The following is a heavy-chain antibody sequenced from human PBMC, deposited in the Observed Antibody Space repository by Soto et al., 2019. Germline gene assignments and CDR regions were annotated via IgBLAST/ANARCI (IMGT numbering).Heavy chain of an antibody. D-gene: IGHD6-13*01. CDR1: GYTFTSYG. J-gene: IGHJ6*03. CDR3: ARSLRVDGSWAYYDYMDV. V-gene: IGHV1-18*01. CDR2: ISAYNGNT. Sequence: QVQLVQSGAEVKKPGASVKVSCKASGYTFTSYGISWVRQAPGQGLEWMGRISAYNGNTNYAQKLQGRVTMTTDTSTSTAYMELSSLRSDDTAVYYCARSLRVDGSWAYYDYMDVWGKGTKVTVS.